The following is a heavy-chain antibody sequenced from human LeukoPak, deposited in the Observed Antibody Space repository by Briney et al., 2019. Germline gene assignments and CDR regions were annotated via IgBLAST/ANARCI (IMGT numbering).Heavy chain of an antibody. CDR1: GFTFSGYA. CDR2: ISGSGNST. Sequence: GGSLRLSCAASGFTFSGYAMSWVRQAPGKGLEWVSGISGSGNSTYYADSVKGRFTISRDNSKNTLYLQMNSLRAEDTAIYYCAKAGTDYSSSWGRDFDYWGQGTLVTVSS. CDR3: AKAGTDYSSSWGRDFDY. V-gene: IGHV3-23*01. J-gene: IGHJ4*02. D-gene: IGHD6-13*01.